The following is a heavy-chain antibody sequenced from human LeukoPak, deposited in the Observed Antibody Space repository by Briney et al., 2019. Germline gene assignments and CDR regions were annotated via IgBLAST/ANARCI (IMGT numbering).Heavy chain of an antibody. V-gene: IGHV5-51*01. Sequence: GESLKISCKGSGYSFPDYWIGWVRQMPGKGLEWMGIIYPGDSHTRYSPSFQDQVTISVDKSISTAYLQWSSLKASDTAMYYCARGPYAYTSSATLGSYNWFDPWGQGSLVTVSS. J-gene: IGHJ5*02. CDR2: IYPGDSHT. D-gene: IGHD2-2*02. CDR1: GYSFPDYW. CDR3: ARGPYAYTSSATLGSYNWFDP.